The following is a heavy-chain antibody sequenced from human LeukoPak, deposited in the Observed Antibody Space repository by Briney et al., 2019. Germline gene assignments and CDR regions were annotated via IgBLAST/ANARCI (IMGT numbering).Heavy chain of an antibody. J-gene: IGHJ4*02. CDR1: GFTFSSYS. D-gene: IGHD6-19*01. Sequence: GGSLRLSCAASGFTFSSYSVNWVRQAPGKGLEGVSSISSSSSYIYYADSVKGRFTISRDNAKHSLYLQLDSLRAEDTAMYYCATQWLEYLGYWGQGTLVTVSS. CDR3: ATQWLEYLGY. CDR2: ISSSSSYI. V-gene: IGHV3-21*01.